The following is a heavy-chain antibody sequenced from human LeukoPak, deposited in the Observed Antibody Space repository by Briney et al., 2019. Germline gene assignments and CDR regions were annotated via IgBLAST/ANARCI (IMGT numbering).Heavy chain of an antibody. V-gene: IGHV3-23*01. Sequence: GVSLRLSCAASGFTFSSSELSWVRQAPGKDLEWVSAIAVGGGTTYADSVVGRFIISRDNSKNTLYLQMSSLRAEDTAIYYCAKTIPDWYFDRWGRGTLVT. J-gene: IGHJ2*01. CDR1: GFTFSSSE. CDR3: AKTIPDWYFDR. CDR2: IAVGGGTT. D-gene: IGHD5-24*01.